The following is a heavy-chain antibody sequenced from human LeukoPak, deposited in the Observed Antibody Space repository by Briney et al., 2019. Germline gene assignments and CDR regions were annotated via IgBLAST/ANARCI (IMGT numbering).Heavy chain of an antibody. CDR2: INTDGSRT. D-gene: IGHD2-2*01. CDR1: GFIFSSYW. J-gene: IGHJ4*02. CDR3: RGYCSSTSCPTSFDY. V-gene: IGHV3-74*01. Sequence: GGSLRLSCAASGFIFSSYWMHWVRQTPGKGLVWVSRINTDGSRTTYADSVKGRFTISRDNSKNTLYLQMNSLRAEDTAVYYCRGYCSSTSCPTSFDYWGQGTLVTVSS.